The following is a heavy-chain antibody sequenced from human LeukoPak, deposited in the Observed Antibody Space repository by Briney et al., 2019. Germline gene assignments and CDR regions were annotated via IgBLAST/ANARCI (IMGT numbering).Heavy chain of an antibody. Sequence: GGSLRLSCAASTFTFSSYEMNWVRQAPGKGLEWVSYISSSGSTIYYAGSVKGRFTISRDNAKNSLYLQMNSLRAEDTAVYYCARDLRGYRYGLYYYNGMDVWGQGATVTVSS. CDR3: ARDLRGYRYGLYYYNGMDV. J-gene: IGHJ6*02. D-gene: IGHD5-18*01. CDR2: ISSSGSTI. V-gene: IGHV3-48*03. CDR1: TFTFSSYE.